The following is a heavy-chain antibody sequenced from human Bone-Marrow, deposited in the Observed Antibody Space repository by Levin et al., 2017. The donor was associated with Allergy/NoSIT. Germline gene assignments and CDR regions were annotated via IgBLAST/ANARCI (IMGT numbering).Heavy chain of an antibody. CDR2: ISSSGYTT. J-gene: IGHJ4*02. CDR3: ARPIGYSYGPYNC. V-gene: IGHV3-23*01. Sequence: PGGSLRLSCAASGFTFSSYAMNWVRQAPGKGLEWVSAISSSGYTTYYADSVKGRFTMSRDNSKNTVHLEMNSLRVEDTAIYYCARPIGYSYGPYNCWGQGTLVTVSS. CDR1: GFTFSSYA. D-gene: IGHD5-18*01.